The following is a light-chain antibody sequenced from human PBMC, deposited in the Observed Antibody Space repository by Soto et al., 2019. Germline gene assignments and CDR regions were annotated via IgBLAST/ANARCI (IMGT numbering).Light chain of an antibody. CDR1: SSDVGGYNY. CDR3: CSYAGSYTHYV. CDR2: AVT. J-gene: IGLJ1*01. Sequence: QSVLTQPRSVSGSPGQSVTISCTGTSSDVGGYNYVSWYQHHPGKAPKVMIYAVTKRPSGVPDRISGSKSGNTASLTISGLQAEDEADYYCCSYAGSYTHYVFGTGTKVTVL. V-gene: IGLV2-11*01.